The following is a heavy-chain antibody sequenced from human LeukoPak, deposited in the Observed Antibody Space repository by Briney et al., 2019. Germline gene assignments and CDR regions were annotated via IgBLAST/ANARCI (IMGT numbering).Heavy chain of an antibody. J-gene: IGHJ4*02. Sequence: SQTLSLTCTVSGGSISSGDYYWSWIRQPPGKGLEWIGRIYTSGSTNYNPSLKSRVTMSVDTSKNQFSLKLSSVTAADTAVYYCARDKGYDFWSGSYYFDYWGQGTLVTVSS. V-gene: IGHV4-61*02. CDR1: GGSISSGDYY. D-gene: IGHD3-3*01. CDR2: IYTSGST. CDR3: ARDKGYDFWSGSYYFDY.